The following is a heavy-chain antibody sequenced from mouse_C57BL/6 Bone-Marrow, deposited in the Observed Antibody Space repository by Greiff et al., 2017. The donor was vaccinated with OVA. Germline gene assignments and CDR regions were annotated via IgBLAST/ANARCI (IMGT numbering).Heavy chain of an antibody. Sequence: QVQLQQPGAELVKPGASVKLSCKASGYTFTSYWMHWVKQRPGQGLEWIGMIHPNSGSTNYNEKFKSKATLTVDKSSSTAYMQLSSLTSEDSAVYCCARGAYGGGYCVCAGDGWGQGTSVTVSS. J-gene: IGHJ4*01. CDR1: GYTFTSYW. CDR2: IHPNSGST. D-gene: IGHD1-1*01. V-gene: IGHV1-64*01. CDR3: ARGAYGGGYCVCAGDG.